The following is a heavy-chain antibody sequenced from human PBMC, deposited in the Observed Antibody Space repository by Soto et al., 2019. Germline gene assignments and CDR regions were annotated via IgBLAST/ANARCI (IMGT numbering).Heavy chain of an antibody. CDR2: ISGSGGST. J-gene: IGHJ6*02. D-gene: IGHD6-6*01. CDR3: AKDTFRSTSEYGMDV. CDR1: GFTFSSYA. V-gene: IGHV3-23*01. Sequence: PGGSLRLSCAASGFTFSSYAMSWVRQAPGKGLEWVSAISGSGGSTYYADSVKGRFTVSRDNSENTLYVQMNSLRAEDTAVYYCAKDTFRSTSEYGMDVWGQGTTVTVSS.